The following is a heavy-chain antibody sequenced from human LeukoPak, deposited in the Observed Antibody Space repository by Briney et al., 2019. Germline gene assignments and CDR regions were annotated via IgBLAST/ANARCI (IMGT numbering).Heavy chain of an antibody. CDR3: ARNWGSPGYYYYMDV. CDR2: IYTSGST. CDR1: GGSISSYY. D-gene: IGHD7-27*01. Sequence: SETLSLTCTVSGGSISSYYWSWIRQPAGKGLEWIGRIYTSGSTNYNPSLKSRVTMSVDTSKNQFSLKLSSVTAADTAVYYCARNWGSPGYYYYMDVWGKGTTVTVSS. V-gene: IGHV4-4*07. J-gene: IGHJ6*03.